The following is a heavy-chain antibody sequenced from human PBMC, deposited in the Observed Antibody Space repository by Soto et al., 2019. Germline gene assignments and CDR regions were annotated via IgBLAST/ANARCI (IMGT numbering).Heavy chain of an antibody. CDR2: IYYSGNT. CDR3: ARDRDGDYNWFDP. CDR1: GGSVSSGSYY. Sequence: SETLSLTCTVSGGSVSSGSYYWSWIRQPPGKGLEWIGYIYYSGNTNYNPSLKSRVTISVDTSKNQFSLKLSSVTAADTAVYYCARDRDGDYNWFDPWGQGTLVTVSS. V-gene: IGHV4-61*01. J-gene: IGHJ5*02. D-gene: IGHD4-17*01.